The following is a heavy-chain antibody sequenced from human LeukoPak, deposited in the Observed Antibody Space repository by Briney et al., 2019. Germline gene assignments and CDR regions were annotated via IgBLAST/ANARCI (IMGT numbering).Heavy chain of an antibody. CDR1: GFTFSSYD. CDR3: ARTSKVTSVMDI. Sequence: PGGSLRLSCAASGFTFSSYDMHWVRQATGKGLEWVSAIDTAGNTFYPGSVRGRFTISRENAKNSLYLQMNNVRAGDTAVYYCARTSKVTSVMDIWGQGTVVTVSS. J-gene: IGHJ3*02. V-gene: IGHV3-13*04. D-gene: IGHD3-16*01. CDR2: IDTAGNT.